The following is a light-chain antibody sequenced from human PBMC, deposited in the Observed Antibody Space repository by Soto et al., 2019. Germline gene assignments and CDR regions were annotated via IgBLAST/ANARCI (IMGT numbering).Light chain of an antibody. CDR2: EVS. CDR3: NSYTGSSTYV. CDR1: SSDVGSYNR. Sequence: QSALTQPPSVSGSPGQSVAISCTGTSSDVGSYNRVSWYQQPPGAAPKLMIYEVSNRPSGVPDRFSGSKSGNTASLTIYGLQAEDEADYYCNSYTGSSTYVFGTGTKVTVL. J-gene: IGLJ1*01. V-gene: IGLV2-18*02.